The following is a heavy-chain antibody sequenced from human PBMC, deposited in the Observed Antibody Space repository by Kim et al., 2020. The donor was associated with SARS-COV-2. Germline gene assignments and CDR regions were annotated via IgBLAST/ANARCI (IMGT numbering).Heavy chain of an antibody. CDR2: INPNSGGT. D-gene: IGHD2-15*01. Sequence: ASVQVSCKASGYSFTDYYVHWVRQAPGQGLEWMGWINPNSGGTKYAQKFQGRVTMTTDTSISTAYMELSSLRSDDTAVYFCARALAYCRGGSCYPWGQGT. V-gene: IGHV1-2*02. CDR1: GYSFTDYY. J-gene: IGHJ5*02. CDR3: ARALAYCRGGSCYP.